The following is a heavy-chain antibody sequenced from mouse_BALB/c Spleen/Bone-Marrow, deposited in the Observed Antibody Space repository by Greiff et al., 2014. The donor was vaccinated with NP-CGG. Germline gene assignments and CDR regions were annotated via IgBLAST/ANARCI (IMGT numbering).Heavy chain of an antibody. V-gene: IGHV5-12-2*01. CDR3: ARHGGSRGYYFDY. D-gene: IGHD1-1*01. J-gene: IGHJ2*01. Sequence: EVKLMESGGGLVQPGGSLKLSCAASGFTFSSYTMFWVRQTPEKRLEWVAYISNGGGSTYYPDTVKGRFTISRDNAKNTLYLQMSSLKSEDTAMYYCARHGGSRGYYFDYWGQGTTLTVSS. CDR2: ISNGGGST. CDR1: GFTFSSYT.